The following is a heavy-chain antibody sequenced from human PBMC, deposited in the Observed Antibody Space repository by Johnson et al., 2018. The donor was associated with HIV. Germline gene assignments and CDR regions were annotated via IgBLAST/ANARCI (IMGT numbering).Heavy chain of an antibody. CDR3: ARAYSYGAFDI. CDR1: GFTFSSYA. V-gene: IGHV3-30*14. CDR2: ISYDGSNK. Sequence: VQLVESGGGVVQPGRSLRLSCAASGFTFSSYAMHWVRQAPGKGLEWVAVISYDGSNKYYADSVKGRFTISRDNSKNTLYLQMNRLRAEDTAVYYCARAYSYGAFDIWGKGAMLTVSS. D-gene: IGHD5-18*01. J-gene: IGHJ3*02.